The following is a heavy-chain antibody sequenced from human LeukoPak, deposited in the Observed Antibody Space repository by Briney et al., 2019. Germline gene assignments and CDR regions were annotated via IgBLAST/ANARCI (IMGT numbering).Heavy chain of an antibody. CDR2: INPSGGST. Sequence: ASVKVSCKASGYTFTSYYMHWVRQAPGQGLEWMGIINPSGGSTGYAQKFQGRVTMTRDMSTSTVYMELSSLRSEDTAVYYCARDTGIAAAGTHYYMDVWGKGTTVTVSS. J-gene: IGHJ6*03. V-gene: IGHV1-46*01. CDR3: ARDTGIAAAGTHYYMDV. D-gene: IGHD6-13*01. CDR1: GYTFTSYY.